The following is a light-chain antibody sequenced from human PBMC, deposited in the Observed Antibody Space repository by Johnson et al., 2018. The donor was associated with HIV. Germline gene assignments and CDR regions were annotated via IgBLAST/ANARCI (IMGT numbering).Light chain of an antibody. Sequence: QSVLTQPPSVSAAPGQKVTISCSGSSSNIGNNYVSWYQQFPGTAPKLLIYENNKRPSGIPDRFSGSKSGTSVTLDITGLQTGDEADYYCGTWDSRLGNYVCGTGTKITVL. CDR1: SSNIGNNY. J-gene: IGLJ1*01. V-gene: IGLV1-51*02. CDR2: ENN. CDR3: GTWDSRLGNYV.